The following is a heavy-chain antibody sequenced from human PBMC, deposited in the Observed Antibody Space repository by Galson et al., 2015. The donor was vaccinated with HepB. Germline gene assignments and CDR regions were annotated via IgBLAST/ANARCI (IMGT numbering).Heavy chain of an antibody. CDR1: GFTFSGPA. Sequence: SLRLSCAASGFTFSGPAIHWVRQASGKGPEWVGRIRSSANNYATSSVPSLGGRFTISRDDSKNLAYLHMRRLKTADTAVYYCARLGDFSGDSSRWGQGTLVTVSS. J-gene: IGHJ4*02. D-gene: IGHD3-22*01. V-gene: IGHV3-73*01. CDR3: ARLGDFSGDSSR. CDR2: IRSSANNYAT.